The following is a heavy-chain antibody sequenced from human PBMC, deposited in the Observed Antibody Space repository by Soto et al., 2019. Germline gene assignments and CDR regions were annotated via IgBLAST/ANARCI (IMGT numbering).Heavy chain of an antibody. J-gene: IGHJ5*02. CDR3: ARDPRITIFGVEPKNWFDP. V-gene: IGHV3-48*02. D-gene: IGHD3-3*01. Sequence: PGGSLRPSCASPGFSFTSYSLNCARRAPGNALRWVSYISSSSSTIYYADSVKGRFTISRDNAKNSLYLQMNSLRDEDTAVYYCARDPRITIFGVEPKNWFDPRGQGTLVTVSS. CDR2: ISSSSSTI. CDR1: GFSFTSYS.